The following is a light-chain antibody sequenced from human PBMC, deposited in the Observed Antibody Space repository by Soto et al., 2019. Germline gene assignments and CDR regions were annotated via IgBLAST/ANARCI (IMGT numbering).Light chain of an antibody. CDR2: LEGSGSY. J-gene: IGLJ2*01. CDR1: SGHSSYI. V-gene: IGLV4-60*02. CDR3: ETWDSNTLRGV. Sequence: QPVLTQSSSASASLGSSVKLTCTLSSGHSSYIIAWHQQQPGKAPRYLMKLEGSGSYNKGSGVPDRFSGSSSGADRYLTISNLQFEDEADYYCETWDSNTLRGVFGGGTKLTVL.